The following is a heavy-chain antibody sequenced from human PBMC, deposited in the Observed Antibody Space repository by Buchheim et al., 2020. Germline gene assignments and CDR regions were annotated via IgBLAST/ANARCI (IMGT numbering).Heavy chain of an antibody. CDR1: GFSFSSYA. CDR2: ISGSGGST. Sequence: EVQLLESGGGLVQPGGSLKVSCVASGFSFSSYAMSWVRQAPGKGLEWVSAISGSGGSTHYANSVRGRFTISRDNSKNTLYLQMSSLRAEDTAVYYCAKDPPSDGSGNYYVYYGMDVWGQGTT. D-gene: IGHD3-10*01. V-gene: IGHV3-23*01. J-gene: IGHJ6*02. CDR3: AKDPPSDGSGNYYVYYGMDV.